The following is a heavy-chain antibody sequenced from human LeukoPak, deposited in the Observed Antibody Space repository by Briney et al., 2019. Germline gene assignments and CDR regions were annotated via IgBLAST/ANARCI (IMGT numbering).Heavy chain of an antibody. D-gene: IGHD6-13*01. J-gene: IGHJ3*02. Sequence: GGSLRLSCAASGFTFSNAWMSWVRQAPGKGLQWVGRIKSKTDGGTTHYAAPVKGRFAISRDDSKNTLYLQMNSLKTEDTAVYYCTTEKPRIAPYDAFDIWGQGTMVTVSS. CDR3: TTEKPRIAPYDAFDI. CDR1: GFTFSNAW. CDR2: IKSKTDGGTT. V-gene: IGHV3-15*01.